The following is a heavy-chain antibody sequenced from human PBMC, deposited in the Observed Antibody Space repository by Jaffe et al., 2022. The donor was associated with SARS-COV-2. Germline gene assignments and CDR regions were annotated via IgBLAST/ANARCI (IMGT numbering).Heavy chain of an antibody. J-gene: IGHJ4*02. V-gene: IGHV3-49*05. D-gene: IGHD3-22*01. CDR1: GFTFGDYA. CDR2: IRNKVFGGTP. Sequence: EVQLVESGGGLVKPGRSLRLSCTVSGFTFGDYAMSWFRQAPGKGLEWVGLIRNKVFGGTPEYAASVRGRFAISRDDSNSIAYLHMNSLKTEDTAVYYCARTLTSYFAARGYESDYWGQGTLVTVSS. CDR3: ARTLTSYFAARGYESDY.